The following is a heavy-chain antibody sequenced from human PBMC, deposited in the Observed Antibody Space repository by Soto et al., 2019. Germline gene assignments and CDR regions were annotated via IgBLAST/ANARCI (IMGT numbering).Heavy chain of an antibody. Sequence: GGSLRLSCAASGFTFSSYEMNWVRQAPGKGLEWVSYISSSGSTIYYADSVKGRFTTSRDNAKNSLYLQMNSLRAEDTAVYYCARVDYYDSSGPCDYWGQGTLVTVSS. V-gene: IGHV3-48*03. CDR2: ISSSGSTI. CDR3: ARVDYYDSSGPCDY. D-gene: IGHD3-22*01. CDR1: GFTFSSYE. J-gene: IGHJ4*02.